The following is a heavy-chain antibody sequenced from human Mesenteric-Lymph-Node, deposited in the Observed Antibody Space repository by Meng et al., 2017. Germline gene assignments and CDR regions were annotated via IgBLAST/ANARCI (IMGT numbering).Heavy chain of an antibody. J-gene: IGHJ3*02. Sequence: GESLKISCAASGFTFSSYAMHWVRQAPGKGLEYVSAISSNGGSTYYANSVKGRFTISRDNAKKTLALQMNSLRAEDTAVYYCAREGYYDNSGYGLGGFDIWGQGTMVTVSS. CDR2: ISSNGGST. D-gene: IGHD3-22*01. V-gene: IGHV3-64*01. CDR1: GFTFSSYA. CDR3: AREGYYDNSGYGLGGFDI.